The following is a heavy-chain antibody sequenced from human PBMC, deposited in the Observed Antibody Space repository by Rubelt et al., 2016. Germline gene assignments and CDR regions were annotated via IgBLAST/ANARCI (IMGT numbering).Heavy chain of an antibody. CDR3: ARQIYGSGSYFVDWFDP. Sequence: LSLTCTVSGGSISSSSYYWSWIRQPSGKGLEWIGSIYYSGSTYYNPSLKSRVTISVDTSKNQFSLKLSSVTAADTAVYYCARQIYGSGSYFVDWFDPWGQGTLVTVSS. CDR2: IYYSGST. CDR1: GGSISSSSYY. V-gene: IGHV4-39*01. D-gene: IGHD3-10*01. J-gene: IGHJ5*02.